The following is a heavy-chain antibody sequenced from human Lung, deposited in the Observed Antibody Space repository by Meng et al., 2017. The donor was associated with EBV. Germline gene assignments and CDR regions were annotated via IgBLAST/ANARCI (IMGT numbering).Heavy chain of an antibody. CDR1: GYTSTRYG. CDR2: MNTKTGNP. CDR3: ARDDNGAPDY. V-gene: IGHV7-4-1*02. Sequence: QMKLVQSGVEFKKPGASVKVCCKASGYTSTRYGINWVRQAAGQGLEWMGWMNTKTGNPTYAQGFTGRFVLSLDTSVSTAYLQISSLKAEDTAMYYCARDDNGAPDYWGQGTLVTVFS. J-gene: IGHJ4*02. D-gene: IGHD1-14*01.